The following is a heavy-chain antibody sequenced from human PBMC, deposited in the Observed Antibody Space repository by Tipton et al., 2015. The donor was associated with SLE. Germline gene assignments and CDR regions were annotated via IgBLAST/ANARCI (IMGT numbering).Heavy chain of an antibody. CDR1: GASISSHY. Sequence: TLSLTCSVSGASISSHYWSWIRQPPGRGLEWIGYIYSSGSTNYNPSLSSRVTISLDASKNQFSLRLNSVTATDTAVYYCARHPPRQSSGYAFDYWGQGTLVTVSS. D-gene: IGHD5-12*01. J-gene: IGHJ4*02. CDR3: ARHPPRQSSGYAFDY. CDR2: IYSSGST. V-gene: IGHV4-59*08.